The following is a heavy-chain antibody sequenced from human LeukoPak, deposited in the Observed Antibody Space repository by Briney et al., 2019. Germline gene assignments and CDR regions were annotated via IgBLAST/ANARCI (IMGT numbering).Heavy chain of an antibody. CDR2: IYYSGST. J-gene: IGHJ6*02. CDR1: GGSISSYY. CDR3: ARDVTMVRGVIGSGMDV. Sequence: SETLSLTCTVSGGSISSYYWSWIRQPPGKGLEWIGYIYYSGSTNYNPSLKSRVTISVDTSKNQFSLKLSSVTAGDTAVYYCARDVTMVRGVIGSGMDVWGQGTTVTVSS. D-gene: IGHD3-10*01. V-gene: IGHV4-59*01.